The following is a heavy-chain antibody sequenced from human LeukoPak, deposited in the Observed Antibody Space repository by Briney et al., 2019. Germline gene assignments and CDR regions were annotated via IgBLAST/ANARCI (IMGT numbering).Heavy chain of an antibody. CDR3: ATDPGYCSGGSCSY. V-gene: IGHV1-2*02. CDR2: INPNSGGT. Sequence: GASVKVSCKASGYTFTGYYMHWVRQAPGQGLEWMGWINPNSGGTNYAQKFQGRVTMTRDTSISTAYMELSRLRSDDTAVYYCATDPGYCSGGSCSYWGQGTLVTVSS. D-gene: IGHD2-15*01. CDR1: GYTFTGYY. J-gene: IGHJ4*02.